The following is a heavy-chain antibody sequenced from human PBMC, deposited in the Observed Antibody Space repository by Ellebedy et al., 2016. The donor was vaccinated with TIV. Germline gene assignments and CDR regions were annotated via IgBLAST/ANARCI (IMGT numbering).Heavy chain of an antibody. Sequence: PGGSLRLSCAASGSTFTNYAMSWVRQAPGKGLEWVSAFSTRGGSTYYADSVKGRFTVSRDNPKTTLYLQMNSLRAEDTAVYYCVRGAGSYHFDYWGQGTLVTV. CDR3: VRGAGSYHFDY. CDR2: FSTRGGST. D-gene: IGHD1-26*01. CDR1: GSTFTNYA. V-gene: IGHV3-23*01. J-gene: IGHJ4*02.